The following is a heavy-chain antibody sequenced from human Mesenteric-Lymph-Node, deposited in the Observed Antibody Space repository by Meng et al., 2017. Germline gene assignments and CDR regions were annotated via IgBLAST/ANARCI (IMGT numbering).Heavy chain of an antibody. Sequence: HVQLQSSGPVLEKPSPTLSLAWTVSGDSISSGEYFWSWIRQPPGKGLEWIGYMDYRGSTFYNPSLKSRVTISVDTSKNQFSLKLSSVTAADTAVYFCARGELLWDYWGQGTLVTVSS. J-gene: IGHJ4*02. D-gene: IGHD2-2*01. V-gene: IGHV4-30-4*01. CDR3: ARGELLWDY. CDR2: MDYRGST. CDR1: GDSISSGEYF.